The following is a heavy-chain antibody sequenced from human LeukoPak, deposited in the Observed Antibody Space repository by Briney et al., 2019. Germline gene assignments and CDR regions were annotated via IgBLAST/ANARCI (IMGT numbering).Heavy chain of an antibody. CDR1: GFGVSVYF. V-gene: IGHV3-53*01. Sequence: PGGSLRLSCAVSGFGVSVYFMTWVRQAPGKGLEWVSVIFDGGATYYADSVKGRFSISRDNSANTLHLQMNSLRAEDTAVYYCAKDRGSSSPDFDYWGQGTLVTVSS. D-gene: IGHD6-6*01. CDR2: IFDGGAT. CDR3: AKDRGSSSPDFDY. J-gene: IGHJ4*02.